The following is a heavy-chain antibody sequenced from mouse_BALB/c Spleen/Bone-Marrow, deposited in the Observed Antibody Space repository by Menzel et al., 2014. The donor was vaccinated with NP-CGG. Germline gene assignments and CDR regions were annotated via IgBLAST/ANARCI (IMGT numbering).Heavy chain of an antibody. D-gene: IGHD1-1*01. CDR2: ISYDGSN. Sequence: VQLQQSGPGLVKPSQSLPLTCSVTGYSIISGYYWNWIRQFPGKKLEWMGYISYDGSNNYSPSLKNRISITRDTSKNQFFLKLNSVTTEDTATYYCARGFITTVVPFAYWGQGTLVTVSA. CDR3: ARGFITTVVPFAY. J-gene: IGHJ3*01. CDR1: GYSIISGYY. V-gene: IGHV3-6*02.